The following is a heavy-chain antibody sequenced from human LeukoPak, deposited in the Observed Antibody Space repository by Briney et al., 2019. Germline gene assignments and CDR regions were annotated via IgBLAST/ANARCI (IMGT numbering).Heavy chain of an antibody. J-gene: IGHJ4*02. Sequence: SVKVSCKASGGTFSSYAISWVRQAPGQGLEWMGGIIPIFGTANYAQKFQGRVTITADESTSTAYMELSSLRSEDTAVYYCASNYYYGSGSYGRYWGQGTLVTVSS. CDR1: GGTFSSYA. D-gene: IGHD3-10*01. V-gene: IGHV1-69*13. CDR3: ASNYYYGSGSYGRY. CDR2: IIPIFGTA.